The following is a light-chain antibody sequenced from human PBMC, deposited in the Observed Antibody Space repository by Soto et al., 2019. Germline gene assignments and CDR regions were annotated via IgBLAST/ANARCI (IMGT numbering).Light chain of an antibody. CDR2: GAS. Sequence: EIVLTQSPATLSVSQGERATLSCRASESVSNNLAWYQQKPGQATRLLIFGASARAPGIPARLSGSGSGTDITLIISSQHSEYFAVYYCQQYNKWPLAFGGGTKVDIK. CDR1: ESVSNN. CDR3: QQYNKWPLA. V-gene: IGKV3-15*01. J-gene: IGKJ4*01.